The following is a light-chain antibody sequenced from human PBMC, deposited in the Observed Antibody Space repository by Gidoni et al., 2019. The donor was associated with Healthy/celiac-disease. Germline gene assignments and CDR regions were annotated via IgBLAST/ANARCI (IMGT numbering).Light chain of an antibody. CDR1: SLRSYY. Sequence: SSALTQDPAVSVALGQTVRITCHGDSLRSYYASWYQQTPGQAPVLVIYGKNNRPSGIPDRFSGSSSGNTASLTITGAQAEDEADYYCNSRDSSGNHLRVFGGGTKLTVL. V-gene: IGLV3-19*01. CDR3: NSRDSSGNHLRV. CDR2: GKN. J-gene: IGLJ3*02.